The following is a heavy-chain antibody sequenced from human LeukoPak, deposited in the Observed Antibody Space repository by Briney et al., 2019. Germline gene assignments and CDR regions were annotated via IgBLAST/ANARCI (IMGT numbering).Heavy chain of an antibody. Sequence: GGSLRLSCVASGLNFDDSAMHWVRQAPGKGLEWVSLISADGGSTFSADSVKGRFSISRDNSKNSLDLQMNSLRSEDTAMYYCAKESGKFDYWGQGTLVAVSS. CDR2: ISADGGST. J-gene: IGHJ4*02. CDR3: AKESGKFDY. CDR1: GLNFDDSA. V-gene: IGHV3-43*02.